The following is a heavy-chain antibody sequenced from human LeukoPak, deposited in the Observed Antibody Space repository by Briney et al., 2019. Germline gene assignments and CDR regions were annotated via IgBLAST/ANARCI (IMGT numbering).Heavy chain of an antibody. D-gene: IGHD6-19*01. Sequence: GGSLRLSCAASEFTFSSYSMNWVRQAPGKGLEWVSYITNSGNSKSYADSVKGRFTISRDNTKDSLYLQMNGLRAEDTAVYYCASTHHDSSGWSILDYWGQGTLVTVSS. V-gene: IGHV3-48*01. CDR2: ITNSGNSK. J-gene: IGHJ4*02. CDR1: EFTFSSYS. CDR3: ASTHHDSSGWSILDY.